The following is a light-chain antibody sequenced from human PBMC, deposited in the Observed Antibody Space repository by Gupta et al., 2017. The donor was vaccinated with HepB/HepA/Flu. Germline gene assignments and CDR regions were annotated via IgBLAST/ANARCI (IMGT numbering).Light chain of an antibody. Sequence: SSVLTQPPSVSVAPGKTARITCGGNNIGSKSVHWYQQRPGQAPVLVVYDDSDRPSGIPERFSGSNSENTATLTISRVEAGDEADYYCQVWDRSSDHVVFGGGTKLTVL. CDR1: NIGSKS. J-gene: IGLJ2*01. V-gene: IGLV3-21*03. CDR2: DDS. CDR3: QVWDRSSDHVV.